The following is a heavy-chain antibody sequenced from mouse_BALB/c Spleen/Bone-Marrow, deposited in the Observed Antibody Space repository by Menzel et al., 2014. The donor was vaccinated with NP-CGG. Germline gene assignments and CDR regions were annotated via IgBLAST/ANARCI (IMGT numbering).Heavy chain of an antibody. CDR3: ARGSMIINYFDY. CDR2: IDPYDSET. D-gene: IGHD2-3*01. J-gene: IGHJ2*01. V-gene: IGHV1-74*01. CDR1: GYTFTSYW. Sequence: VQLQQSGAELVRPGASVKLSCKASGYTFTSYWMNWVKQRPEQGLEWIGRIDPYDSETHYNQKFKHKAILTVDKSSSAAYMQPSSLTSEDSAVNYCARGSMIINYFDYWGQRTTLTVSS.